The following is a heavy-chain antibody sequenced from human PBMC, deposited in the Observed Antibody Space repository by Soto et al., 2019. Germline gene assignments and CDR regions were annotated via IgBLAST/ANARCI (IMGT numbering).Heavy chain of an antibody. CDR2: IIPIFGTA. Sequence: QVQLVQSGAEVKKPGSSVKVSCKASGGTFSSYAISWVRQAPGQGLEWMGGIIPIFGTANYAQKFQGRVTITADESTSTAYRELSSLRSEDTAVYYCAREGDYGDYAGFDYWGQGTLVTVSS. CDR1: GGTFSSYA. V-gene: IGHV1-69*01. J-gene: IGHJ4*02. CDR3: AREGDYGDYAGFDY. D-gene: IGHD4-17*01.